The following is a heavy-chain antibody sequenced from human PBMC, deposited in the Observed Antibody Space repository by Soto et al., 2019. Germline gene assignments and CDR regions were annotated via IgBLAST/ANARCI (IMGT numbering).Heavy chain of an antibody. CDR2: ISYDGSNK. D-gene: IGHD3-9*01. CDR1: GFTFSSYG. J-gene: IGHJ4*02. CDR3: AKEGGLRFFDCLPTD. Sequence: QVQLVESGGGVVQPGRSLRLSCAASGFTFSSYGMHWVRQAPGKGLEWVAVISYDGSNKYYADSVKGRFTISRDNSKNTLYVKMNSRRAEDTVVYYCAKEGGLRFFDCLPTDGGQGPRVTVSS. V-gene: IGHV3-30*18.